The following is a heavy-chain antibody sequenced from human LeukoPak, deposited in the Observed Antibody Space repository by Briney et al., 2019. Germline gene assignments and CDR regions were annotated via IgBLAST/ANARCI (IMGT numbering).Heavy chain of an antibody. CDR3: ARDRIYHDNSGYAGIDP. V-gene: IGHV4-38-2*02. CDR1: GYSISSGYY. CDR2: IYQSGSA. Sequence: PSETLSLTCNVSGYSISSGYYWGWIRQPPGKGLEWIGSIYQSGSADYNSSLKSRVTISIDTSKNQFSLRLSSVTAADTAVYYCARDRIYHDNSGYAGIDPWGQGTLVIVSS. J-gene: IGHJ5*02. D-gene: IGHD3-22*01.